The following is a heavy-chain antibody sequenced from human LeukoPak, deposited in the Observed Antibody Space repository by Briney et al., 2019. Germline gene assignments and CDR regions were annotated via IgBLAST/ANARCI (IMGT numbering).Heavy chain of an antibody. CDR3: AREMDYYDSDGDY. Sequence: GGSLRLSCAASGFTFSNYWINWVRQAPGKGLEWVANIKQDGSETYCVDSVKGRFTISRDNAKNSLYLQMNSLRDEDTAVYYCAREMDYYDSDGDYWGQGTLVSVSA. CDR1: GFTFSNYW. V-gene: IGHV3-7*01. J-gene: IGHJ4*02. D-gene: IGHD3-22*01. CDR2: IKQDGSET.